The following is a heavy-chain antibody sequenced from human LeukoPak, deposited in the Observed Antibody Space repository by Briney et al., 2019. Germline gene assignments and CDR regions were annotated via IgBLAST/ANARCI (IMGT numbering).Heavy chain of an antibody. CDR2: INPNSGGT. CDR1: GYTFTGYY. CDR3: ARAFPSWWLGYFDY. Sequence: ASVKVSCKASGYTFTGYYMHWVRQAPGQGLEWMGWINPNSGGTNYAQKFQGWVTMTRDTSISTAYMELSRLRSDDTAVYYCARAFPSWWLGYFDYWGQGTLVTVSS. J-gene: IGHJ4*02. V-gene: IGHV1-2*04. D-gene: IGHD6-19*01.